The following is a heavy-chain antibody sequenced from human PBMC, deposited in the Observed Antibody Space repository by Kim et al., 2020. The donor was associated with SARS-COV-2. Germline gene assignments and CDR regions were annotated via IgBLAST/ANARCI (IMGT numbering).Heavy chain of an antibody. D-gene: IGHD6-13*01. Sequence: ASVKVSCKASGYTFTGYYMHWVRQAPGQGLEWMGRINPNSGGTNYAQKFKGRVTMTRDTSISTAYMELSRLRSDDTAVYYCARTKETSSWYEGAFDYWGQGTLVTVSS. V-gene: IGHV1-2*06. CDR2: INPNSGGT. CDR3: ARTKETSSWYEGAFDY. J-gene: IGHJ4*02. CDR1: GYTFTGYY.